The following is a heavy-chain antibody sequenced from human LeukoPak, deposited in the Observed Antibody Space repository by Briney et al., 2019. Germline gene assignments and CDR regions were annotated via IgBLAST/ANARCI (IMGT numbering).Heavy chain of an antibody. CDR2: IYSGGST. J-gene: IGHJ4*02. D-gene: IGHD5-24*01. Sequence: GGSLRLSCAASGFTVSSNYVSWVRQAPGKGLEWVSVIYSGGSTYYADSVKGRVTISRDNSKNTLYLQMNSLRAEDTAVYYCARARWLQSALYYWGQGTLVTVSS. V-gene: IGHV3-66*02. CDR3: ARARWLQSALYY. CDR1: GFTVSSNY.